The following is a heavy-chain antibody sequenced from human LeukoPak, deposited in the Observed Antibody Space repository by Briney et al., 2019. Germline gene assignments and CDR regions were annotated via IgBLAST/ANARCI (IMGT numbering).Heavy chain of an antibody. V-gene: IGHV4-34*01. D-gene: IGHD6-13*01. Sequence: SETLSLTCAVYGGSFSGYYWSWIRQPPGKRLEWIGEINHSGSTNYNPSLKSRVTISVDTSKNQFSLKLSSVTAADTAVYYCRAAAHLSSFDYWGQGTLVTVSS. J-gene: IGHJ4*02. CDR2: INHSGST. CDR1: GGSFSGYY. CDR3: RAAAHLSSFDY.